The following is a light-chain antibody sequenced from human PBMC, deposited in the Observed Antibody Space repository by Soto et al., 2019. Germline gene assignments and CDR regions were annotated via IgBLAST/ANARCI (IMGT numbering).Light chain of an antibody. V-gene: IGLV2-8*01. Sequence: QSVLTQPPSASGFPGHSVTISCTGTSSDVGYYDYVSWYQQHPGKAPKLVIYEVTKRPSGVPDRVSASKSGNRASLTVSGLLVEDEADYYCSSYACSNRVVFRSGTKATVL. CDR3: SSYACSNRVV. CDR1: SSDVGYYDY. CDR2: EVT. J-gene: IGLJ1*01.